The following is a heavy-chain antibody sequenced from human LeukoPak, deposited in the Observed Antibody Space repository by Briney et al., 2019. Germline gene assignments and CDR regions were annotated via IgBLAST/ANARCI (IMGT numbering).Heavy chain of an antibody. J-gene: IGHJ4*02. Sequence: GGSLRLSCAASGFTFSSYSMNWVRQAPGKGLEWVSSISSSSSYIYYADSVKGRFTMSRDNAKNSLYLQMNSLRAEDTAMYYCARDPYSGSYRAYFDYWGQGTLVTVSS. CDR3: ARDPYSGSYRAYFDY. CDR2: ISSSSSYI. V-gene: IGHV3-21*01. D-gene: IGHD1-26*01. CDR1: GFTFSSYS.